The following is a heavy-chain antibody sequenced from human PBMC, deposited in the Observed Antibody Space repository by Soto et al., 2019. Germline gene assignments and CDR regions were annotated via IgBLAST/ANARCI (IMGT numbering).Heavy chain of an antibody. CDR1: GGSINGYY. Sequence: QVQLQESGPGLVKPSETLSLTCTVSGGSINGYYWSWIRQPPGKGLEWIGYISYSGSTNYNPSLKSRVTISVETSKNQFSLKLSSVTAADTAVYYCARDWGGGTFDYWGQGTLVTVSS. V-gene: IGHV4-59*01. CDR3: ARDWGGGTFDY. D-gene: IGHD3-16*01. J-gene: IGHJ4*02. CDR2: ISYSGST.